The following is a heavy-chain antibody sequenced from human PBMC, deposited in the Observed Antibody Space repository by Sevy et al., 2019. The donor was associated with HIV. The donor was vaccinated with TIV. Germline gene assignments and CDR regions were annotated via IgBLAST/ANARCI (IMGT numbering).Heavy chain of an antibody. D-gene: IGHD3-10*01. V-gene: IGHV3-48*02. CDR2: ISSSSSTI. CDR1: GFTFSSYS. CDR3: ARVPTMVRGPHGGIDY. J-gene: IGHJ4*02. Sequence: GGSLRLSCAASGFTFSSYSMNWVRQAPGKGLEWVSYISSSSSTIYYADSVKGRFTISRDNAKNSLYLQMNSLRDEVTAVYYCARVPTMVRGPHGGIDYWGQGTLVTVSS.